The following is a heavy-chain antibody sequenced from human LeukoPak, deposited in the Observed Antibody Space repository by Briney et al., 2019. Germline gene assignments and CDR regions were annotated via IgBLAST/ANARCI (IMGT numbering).Heavy chain of an antibody. Sequence: QPGRSLRLSCAASGFTFSSYWMSWVRQAPGKGLEWVANIKQDGSEKYYVDSVKGRFTISRDNAKNSLYLQMNSLRAEDTAVYYCARVHYGSGSYYNWHWFDPWGQGTLVTVSS. J-gene: IGHJ5*02. CDR3: ARVHYGSGSYYNWHWFDP. V-gene: IGHV3-7*01. CDR2: IKQDGSEK. D-gene: IGHD3-10*01. CDR1: GFTFSSYW.